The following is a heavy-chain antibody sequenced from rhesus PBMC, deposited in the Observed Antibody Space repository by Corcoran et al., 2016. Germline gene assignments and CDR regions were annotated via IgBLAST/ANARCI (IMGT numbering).Heavy chain of an antibody. Sequence: EVQLVESGGGLVQPGGSLRLSCAASGFTFSSYGRSWVRQAPGKGLEWVSYISHGCGSPFYADSVKGRFTISRDNSKNTLSLQMNSLRAEDTAVYYCAKDSGSLGFDVWGPGVLVTVSS. CDR2: ISHGCGSP. D-gene: IGHD6-25*01. CDR1: GFTFSSYG. CDR3: AKDSGSLGFDV. J-gene: IGHJ5-1*01. V-gene: IGHV3S5*01.